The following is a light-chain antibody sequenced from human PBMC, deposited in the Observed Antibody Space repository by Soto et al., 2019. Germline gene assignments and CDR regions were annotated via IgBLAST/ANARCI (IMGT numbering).Light chain of an antibody. Sequence: ESMLTQSPGTLSLSPGDRATLFCRTSQTIANKYLTWYQQKPGQAPRLLIYGASIRATGVPDRFTGSGSGTGFTLTISRLEPEDFAVYYCHQFGTSPPAFTFGQGTKLEI. CDR3: HQFGTSPPAFT. CDR1: QTIANKY. V-gene: IGKV3-20*01. J-gene: IGKJ2*01. CDR2: GAS.